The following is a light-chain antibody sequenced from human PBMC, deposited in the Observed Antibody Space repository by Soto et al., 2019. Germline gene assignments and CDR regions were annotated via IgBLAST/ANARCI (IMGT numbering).Light chain of an antibody. CDR2: GAS. CDR3: HQYNSWPLT. Sequence: EIVMTHSPATLSVSPGERATLSCRASQSLRSNSAWYQQKPGQAPRLLIYGASTRATGIPARFSGSGFGTEFTLTISSLQSEDFAVYYCHQYNSWPLTFGGGTKVDIK. CDR1: QSLRSN. V-gene: IGKV3-15*01. J-gene: IGKJ4*01.